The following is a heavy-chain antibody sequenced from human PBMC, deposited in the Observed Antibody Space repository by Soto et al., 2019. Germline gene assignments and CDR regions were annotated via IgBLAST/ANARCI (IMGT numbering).Heavy chain of an antibody. CDR2: IIPILGIA. J-gene: IGHJ4*02. V-gene: IGHV1-69*08. CDR1: GGTFSSYT. CDR3: ARDHRTGDLGY. D-gene: IGHD7-27*01. Sequence: QVQLVQSGAEVKKPGSSVKVACKAYGGTFSSYTISWVRQAPGQGLEWMGRIIPILGIANYAQKFQGRVTITADKSTSTAYMELSSLRSEDTAVYYCARDHRTGDLGYWGQGTLVTVSS.